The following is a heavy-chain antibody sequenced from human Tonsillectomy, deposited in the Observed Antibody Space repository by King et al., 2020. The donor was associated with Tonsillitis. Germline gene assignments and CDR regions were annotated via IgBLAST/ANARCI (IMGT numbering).Heavy chain of an antibody. D-gene: IGHD3-10*01. CDR1: GGSISSYY. CDR3: ASVLRGPEILAFDY. CDR2: IYYSGST. Sequence: HVQLQESGPGLVKPSETLSLTCTVSGGSISSYYWSWIRQPPGKGLEWIGYIYYSGSTDYNPSLKSRVTISVDTSKNQFSLKLSSVTAADTAVYYCASVLRGPEILAFDYWGQGTLVTVSS. J-gene: IGHJ4*02. V-gene: IGHV4-59*01.